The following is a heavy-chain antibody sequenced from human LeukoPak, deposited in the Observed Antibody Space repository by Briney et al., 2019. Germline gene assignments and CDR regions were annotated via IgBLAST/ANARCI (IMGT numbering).Heavy chain of an antibody. D-gene: IGHD3-22*01. J-gene: IGHJ4*02. Sequence: ASVKVSCKASGYTFTGYYMHWVRQAPGQGLEWMGRITPNSGGTNYAQKFQGRVTMTRDTSISTAYMELSRLRSDDTAVYYCASSTQYYYDSSGQYYFDYWGQGTLVTVSS. CDR3: ASSTQYYYDSSGQYYFDY. CDR2: ITPNSGGT. CDR1: GYTFTGYY. V-gene: IGHV1-2*06.